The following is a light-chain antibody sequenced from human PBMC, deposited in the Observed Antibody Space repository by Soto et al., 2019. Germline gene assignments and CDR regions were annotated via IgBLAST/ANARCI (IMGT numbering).Light chain of an antibody. J-gene: IGKJ4*01. V-gene: IGKV1-5*01. CDR2: EAA. CDR3: HEYNKLPLA. Sequence: DIQMTQSPSTLSASVGDRVTITCRASQSISSWLAWYQQKPGKAPKLLIHEAARLEGGAPSGFSGSEAGTEFAVTLSGLRAEDSETYYCHEYNKLPLAFGGG. CDR1: QSISSW.